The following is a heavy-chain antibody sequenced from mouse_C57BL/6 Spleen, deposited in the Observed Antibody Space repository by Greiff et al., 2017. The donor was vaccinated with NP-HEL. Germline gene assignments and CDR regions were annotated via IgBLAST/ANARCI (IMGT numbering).Heavy chain of an antibody. D-gene: IGHD2-14*01. CDR1: GFSFNTYA. V-gene: IGHV10-1*01. CDR3: VRHRDRLGFDY. Sequence: EVQLQQSGGGLVQPKGSLKLSCAASGFSFNTYAMNWVRQAPGKGLEWVARIRSKSNNYATYYADSVKDRFTISRDDSESMLYLQMNNLKTEDTAMYYCVRHRDRLGFDYWGQGTTLTVSS. J-gene: IGHJ2*01. CDR2: IRSKSNNYAT.